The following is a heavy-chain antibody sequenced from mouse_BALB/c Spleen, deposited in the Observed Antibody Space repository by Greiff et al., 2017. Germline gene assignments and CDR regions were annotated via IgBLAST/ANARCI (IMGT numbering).Heavy chain of an antibody. V-gene: IGHV1-7*01. D-gene: IGHD1-1*02. CDR3: ARSLSIYAMDY. J-gene: IGHJ4*01. Sequence: VQGVESGAELAKPGASVKMSCKASGYTFTSYWMHWVKQRPGQGLEWIGYINPSTGYTEYNQKFKDKATLTADKSSSTAYMQLSSLTSEDSAVYYCARSLSIYAMDYWGQGTSVTVSS. CDR2: INPSTGYT. CDR1: GYTFTSYW.